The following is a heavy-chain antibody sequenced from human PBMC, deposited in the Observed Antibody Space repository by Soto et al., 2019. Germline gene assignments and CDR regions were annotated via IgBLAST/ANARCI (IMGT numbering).Heavy chain of an antibody. V-gene: IGHV3-30*18. J-gene: IGHJ1*01. CDR3: AKDGVLVSAEYFQH. CDR1: GFTFSSYG. Sequence: ESGGGVVQPGRSLRLSCAASGFTFSSYGMHWVRQAPGKGLEWVAVISYDGSNKYYADSVKGRFTISRDNSKKTLYLQMNSLRVEDTAVYYCAKDGVLVSAEYFQHWGQGTLVTVSS. D-gene: IGHD2-8*01. CDR2: ISYDGSNK.